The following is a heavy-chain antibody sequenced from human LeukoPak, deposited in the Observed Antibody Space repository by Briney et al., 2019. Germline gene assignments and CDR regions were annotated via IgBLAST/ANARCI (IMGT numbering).Heavy chain of an antibody. CDR2: ISGSGGST. CDR1: GFTFSSYA. Sequence: AGGSLRLSCAASGFTFSSYAMSWVRQAPGKGLEWVSAISGSGGSTYYADSVKGRFTISRDNSENTLYLQMNSLRAEDTAVYYCAKATQGFYYYYMDVGGKGTTVTVSS. J-gene: IGHJ6*03. CDR3: AKATQGFYYYYMDV. V-gene: IGHV3-23*01.